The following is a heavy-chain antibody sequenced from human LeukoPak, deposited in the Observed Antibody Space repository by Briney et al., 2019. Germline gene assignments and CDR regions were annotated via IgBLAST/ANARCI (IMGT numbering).Heavy chain of an antibody. Sequence: GRSLRLSCAASGFTFSSYAMHWVRQAPGKGLEWVAVISYDGSNKYYADSVKGRFTISRDNSKNTLYLQMNSLRAEDTAVYYCAKDRDIVVVPADFDYWGQGTLVTVSS. CDR1: GFTFSSYA. CDR2: ISYDGSNK. D-gene: IGHD2-2*01. J-gene: IGHJ4*02. V-gene: IGHV3-30*07. CDR3: AKDRDIVVVPADFDY.